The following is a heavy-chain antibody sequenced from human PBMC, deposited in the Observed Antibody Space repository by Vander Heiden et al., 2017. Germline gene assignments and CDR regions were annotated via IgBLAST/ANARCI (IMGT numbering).Heavy chain of an antibody. CDR2: ISATGVTI. Sequence: EVQLVQSGGGLVQPGGSLRLSCGASGFPFSSYTMTWVRQPPGKGLEWISYISATGVTIYYSQSVEGRFTISRDNVKNSLYLQMNNLRDDDTGVYYCARDPKLYGAFGPYFDYWGQGVLVTVAS. D-gene: IGHD2-15*01. V-gene: IGHV3-48*02. CDR3: ARDPKLYGAFGPYFDY. CDR1: GFPFSSYT. J-gene: IGHJ4*02.